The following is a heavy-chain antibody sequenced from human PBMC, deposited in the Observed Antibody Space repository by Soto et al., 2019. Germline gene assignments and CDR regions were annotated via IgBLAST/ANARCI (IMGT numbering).Heavy chain of an antibody. CDR2: ISGSGGST. V-gene: IGHV3-23*01. D-gene: IGHD3-10*01. CDR3: AKDLLWFGEPQGAFDI. CDR1: GFTFSSYA. J-gene: IGHJ3*02. Sequence: GGSLRLSCAASGFTFSSYAMSWVRQAPGKGLEWVSAISGSGGSTYYADSVKGRFTISRDNSKNTLYLQMNSLRAEDTAVYYCAKDLLWFGEPQGAFDIWGQGTMVTVSS.